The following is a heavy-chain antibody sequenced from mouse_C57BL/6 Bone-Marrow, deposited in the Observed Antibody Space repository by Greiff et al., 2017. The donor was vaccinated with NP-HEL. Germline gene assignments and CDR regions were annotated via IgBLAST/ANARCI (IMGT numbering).Heavy chain of an antibody. CDR3: ARSGYYGSSYYYALDY. CDR2: INPNNGGT. V-gene: IGHV1-18*01. J-gene: IGHJ4*01. D-gene: IGHD1-1*01. CDR1: GYTFTDYN. Sequence: EVQLQQSGPELVKPGASVKIPCKASGYTFTDYNMDWVQQSHGKSLEWIGDINPNNGGTIYNQKFKGKATLTVDKSSSTPYMQLRSLTAEDTAVYYCARSGYYGSSYYYALDYWGQGTSVTVAS.